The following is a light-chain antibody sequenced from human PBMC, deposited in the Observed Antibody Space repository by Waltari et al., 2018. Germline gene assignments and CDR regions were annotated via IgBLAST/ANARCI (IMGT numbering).Light chain of an antibody. CDR2: WAS. V-gene: IGKV4-1*01. CDR1: PSVLDSSNNKNY. J-gene: IGKJ1*01. CDR3: QQYYSAPWT. Sequence: DIVMTQSPDSLAVSLGGRATINCKSSPSVLDSSNNKNYLAWYQQKPGQSPKLIFYWASTRESGVPDRFSASGSATDFTLTISSLQAEDVAAFYCQQYYSAPWTFGQGTKVEVK.